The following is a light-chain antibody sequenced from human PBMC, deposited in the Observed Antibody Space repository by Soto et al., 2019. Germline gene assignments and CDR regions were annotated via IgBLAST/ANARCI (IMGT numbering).Light chain of an antibody. CDR3: QQYGGSLT. CDR2: GAS. J-gene: IGKJ4*01. CDR1: QSISSTY. V-gene: IGKV3-20*01. Sequence: EIVLTQSPGTLSLSPGERATLSFRASQSISSTYLAWYQQKRGQAPRLLIYGASSRATGIPDRFSGSGSGTDFTLTISRLEPEDFALYYCQQYGGSLTFGGGTKVDIK.